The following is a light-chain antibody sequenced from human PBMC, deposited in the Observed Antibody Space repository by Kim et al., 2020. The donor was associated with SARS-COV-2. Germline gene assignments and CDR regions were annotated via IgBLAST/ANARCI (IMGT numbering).Light chain of an antibody. CDR1: DSNIGAGYE. Sequence: GTIACPGSDSNIGAGYELHGFQWLPGTAPKPLIYGNSNRPSGVPDRFSGSKSGTSASLAITGLQAEDEADYYCQSYDSSLSGYVFGTGTKVTVL. J-gene: IGLJ1*01. V-gene: IGLV1-40*01. CDR2: GNS. CDR3: QSYDSSLSGYV.